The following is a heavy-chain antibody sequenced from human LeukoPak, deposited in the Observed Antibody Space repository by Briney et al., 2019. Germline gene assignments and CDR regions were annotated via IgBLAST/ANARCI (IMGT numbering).Heavy chain of an antibody. D-gene: IGHD3-9*01. Sequence: WVSVIYGDGTTYYADSVKGRFTISRDNSKNTLVLQMKSLRAEDTAVYYCARGRDFDWLFDYWGQGTLVTVSS. V-gene: IGHV3-53*01. J-gene: IGHJ4*02. CDR3: ARGRDFDWLFDY. CDR2: IYGDGTT.